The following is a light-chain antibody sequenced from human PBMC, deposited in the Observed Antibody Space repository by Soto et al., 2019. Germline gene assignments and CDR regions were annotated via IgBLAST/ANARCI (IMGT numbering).Light chain of an antibody. V-gene: IGLV2-11*01. CDR2: DVS. CDR3: CSYAGGYTHAV. J-gene: IGLJ2*01. CDR1: SSDVGTYNY. Sequence: QSALTQPRSVSGPPGQSVSISCSGTSSDVGTYNYVSWYQQHPGKAPKLMIYDVSKRPSGVPDRFSGSKSGNTASLTISGLQAEDEADYYCCSYAGGYTHAVFGGGTQLPVL.